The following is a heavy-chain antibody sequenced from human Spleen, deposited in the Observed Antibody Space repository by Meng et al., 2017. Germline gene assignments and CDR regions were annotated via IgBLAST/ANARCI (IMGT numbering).Heavy chain of an antibody. J-gene: IGHJ6*02. V-gene: IGHV3-23*01. CDR1: GFTFSSYA. CDR3: ARGGGEGYYYYGMDV. CDR2: ISGTGGGT. Sequence: LTCAASGFTFSSYAMSWVRQAPGKGLEWVSAISGTGGGTYHADSVKGRFTISRDNAKNTLYLQMNSLRVEDTAVYYCARGGGEGYYYYGMDVWGQGTTVTVSS. D-gene: IGHD3-10*01.